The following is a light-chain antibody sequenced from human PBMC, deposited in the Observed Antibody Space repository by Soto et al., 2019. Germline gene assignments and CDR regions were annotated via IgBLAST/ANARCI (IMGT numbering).Light chain of an antibody. Sequence: DIQMTQSPSSLSASVGDRVTITCRASQDISNYLAWYQQKPGKVPKLLIYAASTLQPGVPSRFSGSRSGTYFTLTISSLQPEDVATYCCQKSNSAPYTFGQGTKLEIK. J-gene: IGKJ2*01. V-gene: IGKV1-27*01. CDR3: QKSNSAPYT. CDR1: QDISNY. CDR2: AAS.